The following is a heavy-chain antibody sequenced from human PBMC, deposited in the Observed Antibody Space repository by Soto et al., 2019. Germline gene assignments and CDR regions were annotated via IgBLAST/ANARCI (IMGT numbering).Heavy chain of an antibody. CDR2: IFWNDSQ. V-gene: IGHV2-5*01. CDR3: AHANNWDYRTPYYIDY. D-gene: IGHD1-7*01. CDR1: GFSFNTSGVG. Sequence: QITLKESGPTLVKPTQTLTLTCTFSGFSFNTSGVGVCWVRQPPGKALEWLALIFWNDSQRYNLFLKNRLTITKDTSRDQVGLTMTPMDPVDTATYYCAHANNWDYRTPYYIDYWGQGTLVTVS. J-gene: IGHJ4*02.